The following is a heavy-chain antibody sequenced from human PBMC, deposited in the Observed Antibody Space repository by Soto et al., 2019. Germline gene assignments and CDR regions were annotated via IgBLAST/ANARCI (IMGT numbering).Heavy chain of an antibody. J-gene: IGHJ5*02. Sequence: QVQLVESGGGVVQPGRSLRLSCAASGFTFSSYSMHWVRQAPGKGLEWVAVIWYDGSNKYYADSVKGRFTISRDNSKNTLYLQMNSLRAEDTAVYYCARASGGEWSLNWFDPWGQGTLVTVSS. D-gene: IGHD3-16*01. CDR2: IWYDGSNK. CDR3: ARASGGEWSLNWFDP. V-gene: IGHV3-33*01. CDR1: GFTFSSYS.